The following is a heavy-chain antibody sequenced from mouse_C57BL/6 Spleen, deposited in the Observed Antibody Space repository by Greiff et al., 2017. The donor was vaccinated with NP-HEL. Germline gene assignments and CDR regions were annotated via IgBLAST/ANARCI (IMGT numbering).Heavy chain of an antibody. CDR1: GYAFSSSW. Sequence: QVQLKESGPELVKPGASVKISCKASGYAFSSSWMNWVKQRPGKGLEWIGRIYPGDGDTNYNGKFKGKATLTADKSSSTAYMQLSSLTSEDSAVYFCARDSSGYVYFDYWGQGTTLTVSS. D-gene: IGHD3-2*02. CDR2: IYPGDGDT. CDR3: ARDSSGYVYFDY. J-gene: IGHJ2*01. V-gene: IGHV1-82*01.